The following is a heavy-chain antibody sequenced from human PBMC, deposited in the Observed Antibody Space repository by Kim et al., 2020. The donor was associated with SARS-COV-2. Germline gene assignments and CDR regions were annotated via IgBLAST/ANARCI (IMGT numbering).Heavy chain of an antibody. D-gene: IGHD1-26*01. J-gene: IGHJ4*02. CDR1: GGSISSYY. CDR3: ARSPRYYSCARD. CDR2: IYYSGSD. Sequence: SETLSRTCTVSGGSISSYYWSWIRQPPGKGLEWIGYIYYSGSDDYNPSLKSRVTISVDTSRNQFSLMLSSVTAADTAVYYCARSPRYYSCARDWGQGTLVTVSS. V-gene: IGHV4-59*01.